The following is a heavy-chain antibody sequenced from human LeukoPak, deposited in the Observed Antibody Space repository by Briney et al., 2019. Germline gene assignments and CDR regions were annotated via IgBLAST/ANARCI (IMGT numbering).Heavy chain of an antibody. CDR3: ARDLGSGSYYFDY. V-gene: IGHV3-66*01. CDR2: IYSGGST. D-gene: IGHD3-10*02. J-gene: IGHJ4*02. Sequence: GGSLRLSCAASGFTFTTHWMSWVRQAPGKGLEWVSVIYSGGSTYYADSVKGRFTISRDNSKNTVYLQMDSLRAEDTAVYYCARDLGSGSYYFDYWGQGTLVTVSS. CDR1: GFTFTTHW.